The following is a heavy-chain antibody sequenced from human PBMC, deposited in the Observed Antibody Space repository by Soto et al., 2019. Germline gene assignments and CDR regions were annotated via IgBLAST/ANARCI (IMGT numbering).Heavy chain of an antibody. CDR3: ARDWGVEMATIYY. D-gene: IGHD5-12*01. V-gene: IGHV3-30-3*01. J-gene: IGHJ4*02. CDR2: ISYDGSNK. CDR1: GFTFSSYA. Sequence: QVQLVESGGGVVQPGRSLRLSCAASGFTFSSYAMHWVRQAPGKGLEWVAVISYDGSNKYYADSVKGRFTISRDNSKNTLYLQMNCLRAEDTAVYYCARDWGVEMATIYYWGQGTLVTVSS.